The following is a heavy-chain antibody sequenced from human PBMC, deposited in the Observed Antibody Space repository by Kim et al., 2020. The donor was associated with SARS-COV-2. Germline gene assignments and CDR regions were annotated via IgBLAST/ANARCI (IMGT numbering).Heavy chain of an antibody. CDR1: GYTFTGYY. J-gene: IGHJ4*02. CDR3: AGGGEYRASIAVAGN. D-gene: IGHD6-19*01. V-gene: IGHV1-2*02. Sequence: ASVKVSCKASGYTFTGYYMHWVRQAPGQGLEWMGWINPNSGCTNYAQKFQGRGTRTRETSTSTAYMKLSRLRSDEQAVYYCAGGGEYRASIAVAGNWGQGTLVTVAS. CDR2: INPNSGCT.